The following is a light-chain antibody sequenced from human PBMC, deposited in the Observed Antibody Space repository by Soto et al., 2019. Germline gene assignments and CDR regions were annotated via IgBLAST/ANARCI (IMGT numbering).Light chain of an antibody. Sequence: DVVMTQSPLSLPVTLGQPASISCRSNQSLLHSDGIAYFSWFQQRPGQSPRRLIYKVSNRDAGVPDRFSGSGSGTDFTLKISRVEAEDVGVYYCMQGTHWPPITFGQGTRLEI. CDR1: QSLLHSDGIAY. CDR2: KVS. CDR3: MQGTHWPPIT. V-gene: IGKV2-30*02. J-gene: IGKJ5*01.